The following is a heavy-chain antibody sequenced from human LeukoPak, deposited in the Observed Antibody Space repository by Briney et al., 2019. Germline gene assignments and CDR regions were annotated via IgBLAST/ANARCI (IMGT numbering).Heavy chain of an antibody. CDR1: GASISSSNW. J-gene: IGHJ6*02. CDR2: IYHGGNT. V-gene: IGHV4-4*02. Sequence: SETLSLTCAVSGASISSSNWWSWVRQPPGKRLEWIGEIYHGGNTNYNPSLRSRVIISVDKSKNQFSLKLSSVTAADTAVYYCAREDVAGGSGSNYYYYGADVWGQGTTVTVSS. CDR3: AREDVAGGSGSNYYYYGADV. D-gene: IGHD3-10*01.